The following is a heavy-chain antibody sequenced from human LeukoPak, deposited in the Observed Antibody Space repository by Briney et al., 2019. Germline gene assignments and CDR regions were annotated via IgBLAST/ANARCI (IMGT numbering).Heavy chain of an antibody. Sequence: GGSLRLSCAASGFTFSNYGMHWVRQAPGKGLEWVAVIWFDGSNKYYADSVKGRFTISRDNSKNTLYLQMNSLRAEDTAVYYCARGISYYYYGMDVWGQGTTVTVSS. CDR2: IWFDGSNK. CDR3: ARGISYYYYGMDV. J-gene: IGHJ6*02. V-gene: IGHV3-33*01. CDR1: GFTFSNYG. D-gene: IGHD3-3*02.